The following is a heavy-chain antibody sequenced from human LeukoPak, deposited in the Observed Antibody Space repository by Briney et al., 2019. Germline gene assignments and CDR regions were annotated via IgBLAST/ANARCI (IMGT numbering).Heavy chain of an antibody. Sequence: PGRSLRLSCAASGFTFSSYGMHWVRQAPGKGLEWVAVIWYDGSNKYYADSVKGRFTISRGNSKNTLYLQMNSLRAEDTAVYYCAKDGVGQGPIFGVVWGYYFDYWGQGTLVTVSS. CDR1: GFTFSSYG. V-gene: IGHV3-33*06. CDR3: AKDGVGQGPIFGVVWGYYFDY. D-gene: IGHD3-3*01. J-gene: IGHJ4*02. CDR2: IWYDGSNK.